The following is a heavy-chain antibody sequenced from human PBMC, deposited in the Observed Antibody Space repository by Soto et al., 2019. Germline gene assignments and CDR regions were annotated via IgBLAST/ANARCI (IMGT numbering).Heavy chain of an antibody. CDR3: ARGDRGAFDL. Sequence: EVRLVESEGGLVQPGGSLSLSCAASGFTFSYYWMHWVRQAPGQGLLWVSRIHSDGSSTTYADSVKGRFTISRDNAKNTVSLQMNSLRVEDTGVYFCARGDRGAFDLWGQGTMVTFSS. V-gene: IGHV3-74*01. D-gene: IGHD2-21*02. J-gene: IGHJ3*01. CDR1: GFTFSYYW. CDR2: IHSDGSST.